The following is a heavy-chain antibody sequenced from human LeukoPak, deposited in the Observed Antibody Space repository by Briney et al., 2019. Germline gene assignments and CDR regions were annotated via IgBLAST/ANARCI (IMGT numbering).Heavy chain of an antibody. Sequence: SGTLSLTCAVSGGSISSSNWWSWVRQPPGKGLEWIGEIYHSGSTNYNPSLRSRVTISVDTSKNQFSLKLSSVTAADTAVYYCARGIQLSAGAFDIWGQGTMVTVSS. V-gene: IGHV4-4*02. J-gene: IGHJ3*02. D-gene: IGHD5-18*01. CDR3: ARGIQLSAGAFDI. CDR2: IYHSGST. CDR1: GGSISSSNW.